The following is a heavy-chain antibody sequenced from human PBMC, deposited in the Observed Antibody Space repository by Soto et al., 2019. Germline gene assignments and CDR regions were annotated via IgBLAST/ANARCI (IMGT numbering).Heavy chain of an antibody. CDR3: ARYGSGYRSRASPMDV. J-gene: IGHJ6*02. D-gene: IGHD3-22*01. CDR1: GDTFSSYA. Sequence: QVQLVQSGAEVKKPGSSLKVSCKASGDTFSSYAISWVRQAPGQGLEWMGGIIPIFGTANYEQKFQGRVTITEDESTSTAYMELSSLRSEDTAVYYCARYGSGYRSRASPMDVWGQGTTVTVSS. CDR2: IIPIFGTA. V-gene: IGHV1-69*01.